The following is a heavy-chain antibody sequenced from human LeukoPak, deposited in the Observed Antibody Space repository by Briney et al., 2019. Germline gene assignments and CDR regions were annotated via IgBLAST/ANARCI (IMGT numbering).Heavy chain of an antibody. CDR2: IRDSGGNT. J-gene: IGHJ4*02. CDR3: AKAGSRGWYGDY. Sequence: PGRSLRLSCAASGFTFSNYAMSWVRQAPGKGLEWVSTIRDSGGNTYYADSVQGRFTISRDNSKNTLYLQMNSLRAEDTAVYFCAKAGSRGWYGDYWGQGTLVTVSS. CDR1: GFTFSNYA. V-gene: IGHV3-23*01. D-gene: IGHD6-19*01.